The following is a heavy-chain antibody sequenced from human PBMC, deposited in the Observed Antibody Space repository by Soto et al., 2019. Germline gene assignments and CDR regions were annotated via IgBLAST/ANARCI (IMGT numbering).Heavy chain of an antibody. CDR1: GGSISSYY. Sequence: PSETLSLTCTVSGGSISSYYWSWIRQPPGKGLEWIGSIYYSGSTYYNPSLKSRVTISVDTSKNQFSLKLSSVTAADTALYYCARTSSSWYFPYYYYMDVWGKGTTVTVSS. CDR3: ARTSSSWYFPYYYYMDV. J-gene: IGHJ6*03. D-gene: IGHD6-13*01. CDR2: IYYSGST. V-gene: IGHV4-59*05.